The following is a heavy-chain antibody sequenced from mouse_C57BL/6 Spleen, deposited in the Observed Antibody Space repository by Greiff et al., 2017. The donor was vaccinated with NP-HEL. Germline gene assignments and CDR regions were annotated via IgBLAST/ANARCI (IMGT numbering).Heavy chain of an antibody. J-gene: IGHJ4*01. CDR3: ARRAPYYSSSYAMDY. D-gene: IGHD1-1*01. CDR2: IYPGSGST. Sequence: VQLQQPGAELVKPGASVKMSCKASGYTFTSYWITWVKQRPGQGLEWIGDIYPGSGSTNYNEKFKSKVTLTVDTSSSTAYMQLSSLTSEDSAVYYCARRAPYYSSSYAMDYWGQGTSVTVSS. V-gene: IGHV1-55*01. CDR1: GYTFTSYW.